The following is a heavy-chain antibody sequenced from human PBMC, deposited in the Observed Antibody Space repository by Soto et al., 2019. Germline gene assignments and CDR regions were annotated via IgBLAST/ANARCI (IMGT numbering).Heavy chain of an antibody. D-gene: IGHD3-10*01. CDR2: IKQDGSEK. Sequence: GGSLRLSCAASGFTFSSYWMSWVRQAPGKGLEWVANIKQDGSEKYYVDSVKGRFTISRDNAKNSLYLQMNSLRAEDTAVYYCATTRPGRGNWFDPWGQGTLVTVSS. J-gene: IGHJ5*02. CDR3: ATTRPGRGNWFDP. V-gene: IGHV3-7*01. CDR1: GFTFSSYW.